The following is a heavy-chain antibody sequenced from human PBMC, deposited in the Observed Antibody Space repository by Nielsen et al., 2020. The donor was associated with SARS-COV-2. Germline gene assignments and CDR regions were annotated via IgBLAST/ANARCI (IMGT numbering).Heavy chain of an antibody. D-gene: IGHD4-17*01. J-gene: IGHJ4*02. CDR1: GFTFDDYA. V-gene: IGHV3-9*01. CDR2: ISWNSGSI. CDR3: ARDYGDYDYFDY. Sequence: LSLTCAASGFTFDDYAMHWVRQAPGKGLEWVSGISWNSGSIGYADSVKGRFTISRDNAKNTLYLQMNSLRAEDTAVYYCARDYGDYDYFDYWGQGTLVTVSS.